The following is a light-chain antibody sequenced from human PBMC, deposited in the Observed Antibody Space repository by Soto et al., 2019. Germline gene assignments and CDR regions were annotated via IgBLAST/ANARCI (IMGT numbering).Light chain of an antibody. Sequence: AVTPSEVTLSVSQGPRASLSWKDSQSVSSRSLAWYQQKPGQAPRLLISDASNRAADIPDRFSGSGSGTDFTLTINRLEPEDFAVYYCQQYAGSPRTFGQGTKVDIK. CDR3: QQYAGSPRT. V-gene: IGKV3-20*01. J-gene: IGKJ1*01. CDR1: QSVSSRS. CDR2: DAS.